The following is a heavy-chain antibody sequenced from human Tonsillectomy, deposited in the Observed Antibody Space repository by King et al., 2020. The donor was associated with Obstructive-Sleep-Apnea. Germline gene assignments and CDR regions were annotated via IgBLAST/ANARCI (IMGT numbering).Heavy chain of an antibody. D-gene: IGHD3-22*01. V-gene: IGHV3-30*18. CDR2: LSYDGSDE. CDR1: GFTFSNYG. Sequence: VQLVESGGGVVQPGRSLRLSCAASGFTFSNYGMHWVRQAPGKGLEWVAGLSYDGSDEDYADSVKGRFTISRDNSKNTLWLQMNSLRAEDTAVYYCAKDRYYYDSSGKVNYVDSWGQGTLVTVSS. J-gene: IGHJ4*02. CDR3: AKDRYYYDSSGKVNYVDS.